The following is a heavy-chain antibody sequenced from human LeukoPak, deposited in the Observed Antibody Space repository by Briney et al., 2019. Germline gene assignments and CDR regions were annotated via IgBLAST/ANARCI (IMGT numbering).Heavy chain of an antibody. CDR1: GGSISSGGYS. CDR2: IYHSGST. Sequence: SETLSLTCAVSGGSISSGGYSWSWIRQPPGKGLEWIGYIYHSGSTYYNPSLKSRVTISVDRSKNQFSLKLSSVTAADTAVYYCARSSLGSWFDPWGQGTLVTVSS. D-gene: IGHD3-10*01. CDR3: ARSSLGSWFDP. J-gene: IGHJ5*02. V-gene: IGHV4-30-2*01.